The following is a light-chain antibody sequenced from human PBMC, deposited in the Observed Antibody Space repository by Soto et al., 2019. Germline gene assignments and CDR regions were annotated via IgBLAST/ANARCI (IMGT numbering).Light chain of an antibody. CDR3: CSYAGSSNVV. J-gene: IGLJ2*01. CDR1: SSDVGGYNY. CDR2: DVS. V-gene: IGLV2-11*01. Sequence: QSALTQPRSVSGSPGQSVTISCTGTSSDVGGYNYVYWYQQHPGKAPKLMIYDVSKRPSVVPDRFSGSKSGNTASLTISGLQAEDEADYCCCSYAGSSNVVFGGGTKLTVL.